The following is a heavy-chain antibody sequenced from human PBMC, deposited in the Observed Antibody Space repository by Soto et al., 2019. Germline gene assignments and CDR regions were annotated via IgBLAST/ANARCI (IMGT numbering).Heavy chain of an antibody. V-gene: IGHV4-59*01. CDR1: GDSISSYY. CDR2: IYYSGST. Sequence: SETLSLTCTVSGDSISSYYRSWIRQPPGKGLEWIGYIYYSGSTNYNPSLKSRVTISVDTSKNQFSLKLSSVTAADTAVYYCAREEGGGYSYGHFDYWGQGTLVTVSS. CDR3: AREEGGGYSYGHFDY. J-gene: IGHJ4*02. D-gene: IGHD5-18*01.